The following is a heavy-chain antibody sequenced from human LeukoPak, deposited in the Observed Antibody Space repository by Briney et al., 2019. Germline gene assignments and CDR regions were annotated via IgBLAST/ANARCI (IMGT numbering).Heavy chain of an antibody. CDR1: GFTFSSYW. CDR2: INSDGSST. CDR3: ARVLNDYSNRHYYYYGMDV. J-gene: IGHJ6*01. D-gene: IGHD4-11*01. V-gene: IGHV3-74*01. Sequence: GGSLRLSCAASGFTFSSYWMHWVRQAPGKGLVWVSRINSDGSSTSYADSVKGRFTISRDNAKKTLYLQMNSLRAEDTAVYYCARVLNDYSNRHYYYYGMDVWGQGPTVTVSS.